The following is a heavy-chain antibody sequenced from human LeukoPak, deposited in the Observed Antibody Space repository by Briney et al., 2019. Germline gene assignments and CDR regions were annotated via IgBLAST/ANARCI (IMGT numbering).Heavy chain of an antibody. J-gene: IGHJ4*02. CDR1: GFTYSGYA. V-gene: IGHV3-23*01. D-gene: IGHD1-26*01. Sequence: GGSLRLSCAASGFTYSGYAMSWVRQAPGKGLEWVSVISGSGYITYYADSVKGRFTISRDNSKNTLYLQMNSLRAEDTAVYYCAKEVGATMLDCWGQGTLVTVSS. CDR3: AKEVGATMLDC. CDR2: ISGSGYIT.